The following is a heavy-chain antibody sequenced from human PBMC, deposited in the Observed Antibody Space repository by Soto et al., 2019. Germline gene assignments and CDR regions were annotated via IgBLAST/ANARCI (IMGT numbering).Heavy chain of an antibody. V-gene: IGHV1-18*01. CDR3: ARDPGTRGDYYYYYGMDV. CDR1: GYTFTSYG. Sequence: ASVKVSCKASGYTFTSYGISWLRQSPGQGLEWMGWISAYNGNTNYAQKLQGRVTMTTDTSTSTAYMELRSLRSDDTAVYYCARDPGTRGDYYYYYGMDVWGQGTTVTVSS. CDR2: ISAYNGNT. D-gene: IGHD1-1*01. J-gene: IGHJ6*02.